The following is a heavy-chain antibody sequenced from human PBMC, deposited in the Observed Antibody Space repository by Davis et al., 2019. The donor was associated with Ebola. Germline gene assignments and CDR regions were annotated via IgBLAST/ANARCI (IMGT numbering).Heavy chain of an antibody. CDR1: GFTFSGSA. V-gene: IGHV3-73*01. Sequence: GESLKISCAASGFTFSGSAMHWVRQASGKGLEWVGRIRSKANSYATAYAASVKGRFAISRDDSKNTAYLQMNSLKTEDTAVYYCASMGYCSSTSCYEVDYWGQGTLVTVSS. D-gene: IGHD2-2*01. J-gene: IGHJ4*02. CDR3: ASMGYCSSTSCYEVDY. CDR2: IRSKANSYAT.